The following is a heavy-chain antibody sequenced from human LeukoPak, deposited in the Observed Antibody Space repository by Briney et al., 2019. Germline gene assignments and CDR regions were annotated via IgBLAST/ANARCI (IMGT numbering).Heavy chain of an antibody. J-gene: IGHJ6*02. V-gene: IGHV4-39*07. CDR2: IYYSGST. CDR3: ATLRGTHSGYDEDYYYGMDV. D-gene: IGHD5-12*01. Sequence: SETLSLTCTVSGGSISSSSYYWGWIRQPPGKGLEWVGSIYYSGSTNYNPSLKSRVTISVDTSKNQFSLKLGSVTAADTAVYYCATLRGTHSGYDEDYYYGMDVWGQGTTVTVSS. CDR1: GGSISSSSYY.